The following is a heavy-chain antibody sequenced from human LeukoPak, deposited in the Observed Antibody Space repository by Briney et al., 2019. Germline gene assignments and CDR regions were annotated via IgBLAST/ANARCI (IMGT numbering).Heavy chain of an antibody. CDR3: ARGIVVVTAIPNYYCYGMDV. V-gene: IGHV4-34*01. Sequence: PSETLSLTCAVYGGSFSGYYWSWIRQPPGKGLEWIGEINHSGSTNYNPSLKSRVTISVDTSKNQFSLKLSSVTAADTAVYYCARGIVVVTAIPNYYCYGMDVWGQGTTVTVSS. CDR1: GGSFSGYY. CDR2: INHSGST. D-gene: IGHD2-21*02. J-gene: IGHJ6*02.